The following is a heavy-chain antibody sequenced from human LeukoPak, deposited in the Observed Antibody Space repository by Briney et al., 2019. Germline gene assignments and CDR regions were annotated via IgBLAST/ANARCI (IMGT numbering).Heavy chain of an antibody. J-gene: IGHJ4*02. Sequence: GASVKVSCKASGYTFTSYYMHWVRQAPGQGLEWMGWISAYNGNTNYAQKLQGRVTMTTDTSTSTAYMELRSLRSDDTAVYYCARDVLLWFGELPLQYWGQGTLVTVSS. CDR2: ISAYNGNT. D-gene: IGHD3-10*01. CDR3: ARDVLLWFGELPLQY. CDR1: GYTFTSYY. V-gene: IGHV1-18*04.